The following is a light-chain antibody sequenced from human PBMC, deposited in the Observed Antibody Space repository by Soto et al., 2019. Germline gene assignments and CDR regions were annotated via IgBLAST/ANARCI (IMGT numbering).Light chain of an antibody. Sequence: EIVMTQSPATLSVSPGESATLSCRASQSVTSNLAWYQHKPGQAPRLLIYSSSTRAAGIPARFGGSGSGTEFTFSISSLQSEDFAVYYCQQYNNWHRTFGQGTKVDIK. J-gene: IGKJ1*01. CDR3: QQYNNWHRT. CDR2: SSS. CDR1: QSVTSN. V-gene: IGKV3-15*01.